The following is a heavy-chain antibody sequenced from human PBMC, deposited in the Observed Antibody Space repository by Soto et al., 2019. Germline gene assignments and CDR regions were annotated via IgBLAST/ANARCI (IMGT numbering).Heavy chain of an antibody. CDR3: ARDLHGAFTTMVY. Sequence: QVQMVQSGAEVKKPGASVKVSCKASGYTFTNYYIHWVRQAPGQGLEWMGIINPTGYTSTIALKVPGRRTVTSDTSTSTVYMELGSLTSEDTAMYYCARDLHGAFTTMVYWGQGTLVTVSS. D-gene: IGHD5-18*01. CDR1: GYTFTNYY. CDR2: INPTGYTS. J-gene: IGHJ4*02. V-gene: IGHV1-46*01.